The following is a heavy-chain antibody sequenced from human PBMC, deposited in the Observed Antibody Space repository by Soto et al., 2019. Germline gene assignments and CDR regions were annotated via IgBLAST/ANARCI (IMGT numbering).Heavy chain of an antibody. CDR2: INPSGDT. CDR3: ARDSGYFDWFSFDY. Sequence: GASVKVSCKVSGYTLTELSMHWVRQAPGQGLEWMGIINPSGDTSYAQKFQGRVTMTRDTSTSTVYMELSSLRSEDTAVYYCARDSGYFDWFSFDYWGQGTLVTVSS. J-gene: IGHJ4*02. D-gene: IGHD3-9*01. V-gene: IGHV1-46*01. CDR1: GYTLTELS.